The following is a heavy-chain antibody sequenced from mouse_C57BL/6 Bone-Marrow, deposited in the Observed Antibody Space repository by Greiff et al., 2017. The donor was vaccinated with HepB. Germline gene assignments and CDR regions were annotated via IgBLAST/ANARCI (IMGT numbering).Heavy chain of an antibody. J-gene: IGHJ1*03. D-gene: IGHD2-4*01. V-gene: IGHV1-72*01. Sequence: VQLPQPGAELVKPGASVKLSCKASGYTFTRYWMHWVKPRPGRGLEWIGRIDPNSGGTKYNEKFKSKAKLTVDKPSSTAYMQLSSLTSEDSAVYYCAEGGYYDYDGWYFDVWGTGTTVTVSS. CDR2: IDPNSGGT. CDR1: GYTFTRYW. CDR3: AEGGYYDYDGWYFDV.